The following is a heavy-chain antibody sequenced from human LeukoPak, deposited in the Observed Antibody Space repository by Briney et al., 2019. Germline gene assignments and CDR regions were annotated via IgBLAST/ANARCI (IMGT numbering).Heavy chain of an antibody. CDR1: GGSISSYY. V-gene: IGHV4-59*01. Sequence: SETLSLTCTVSGGSISSYYWSWIRQPPGKGLEWIGCIYYSGSTNYNPSLKSRVTISVDTSKNQFSLKLSSVTAADTAVYYCARDMKRLPGAFDIWGQGTMVTVSS. CDR2: IYYSGST. D-gene: IGHD3-16*01. J-gene: IGHJ3*02. CDR3: ARDMKRLPGAFDI.